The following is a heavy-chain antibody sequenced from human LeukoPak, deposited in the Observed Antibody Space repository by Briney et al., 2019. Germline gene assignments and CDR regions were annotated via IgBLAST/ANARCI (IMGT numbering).Heavy chain of an antibody. CDR3: VREGLFSLDY. CDR2: IKQDGSEE. J-gene: IGHJ4*02. V-gene: IGHV3-7*01. D-gene: IGHD3-3*01. Sequence: GGSLRLSCAASGFTFSSFWMGWVRQAPGKGLEWVANIKQDGSEENFVDSVKGRFTISRDNAKNSLYLQMNSLRAEDTAVYYCVREGLFSLDYWGQGTLVTVSS. CDR1: GFTFSSFW.